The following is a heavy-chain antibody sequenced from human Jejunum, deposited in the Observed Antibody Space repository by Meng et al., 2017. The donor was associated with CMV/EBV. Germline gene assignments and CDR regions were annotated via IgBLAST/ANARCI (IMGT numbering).Heavy chain of an antibody. J-gene: IGHJ2*01. D-gene: IGHD3-16*01. CDR3: VASGRGIDWYLDL. Sequence: CAPSGFSCGSVWVRWVRQAPGKVLVWIVRISNDGFTTSDAATVRGRFTISRDNARNPLYLQVSSLRAEDTAVCYCVASGRGIDWYLDLWGRGTLVTVSS. CDR1: GFSCGSVW. V-gene: IGHV3-74*01. CDR2: ISNDGFTT.